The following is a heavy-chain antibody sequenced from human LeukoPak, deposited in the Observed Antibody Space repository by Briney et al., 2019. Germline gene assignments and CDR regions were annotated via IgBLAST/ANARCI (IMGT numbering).Heavy chain of an antibody. CDR2: ISSSSSYI. V-gene: IGHV3-21*01. D-gene: IGHD2-15*01. CDR1: GGTFSSYS. Sequence: GGSLRLSCAASGGTFSSYSMNWVRQAPGEGLEWVSSISSSSSYIYYADSVKGRFTISRDNDKNSLYLQMNSLRAEDTAVYFCARDRSYCSGGSCYPPHYGMDVWGKGTTVTVSS. J-gene: IGHJ6*04. CDR3: ARDRSYCSGGSCYPPHYGMDV.